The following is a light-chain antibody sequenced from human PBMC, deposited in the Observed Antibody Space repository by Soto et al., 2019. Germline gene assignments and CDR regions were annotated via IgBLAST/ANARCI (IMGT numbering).Light chain of an antibody. CDR1: QSITRL. V-gene: IGKV1-5*03. J-gene: IGKJ2*01. CDR3: QQYSNYPYT. CDR2: KAS. Sequence: DIQMTQSPSTLSASVGDRVTITCRASQSITRLLAWYQQKPGKAPKLLIYKASSLQSGVPSRFSGSGSGTEFTLTISSLQPDDFATYYCQQYSNYPYTFGQGTKLEIK.